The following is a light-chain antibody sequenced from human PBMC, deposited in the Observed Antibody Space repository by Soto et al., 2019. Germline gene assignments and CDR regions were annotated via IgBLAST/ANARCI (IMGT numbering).Light chain of an antibody. CDR1: QSVRTNY. J-gene: IGKJ1*01. Sequence: EIVLTQSPATLSLSPGERATLSYRASQSVRTNYLAWYQQKPGQAPRLLIYDASNRATGIPASFSGSGSGTDFTLTIRRLETEEFAVYDCQQYGSTRRTFGQGTKVDIK. CDR2: DAS. CDR3: QQYGSTRRT. V-gene: IGKV3-20*01.